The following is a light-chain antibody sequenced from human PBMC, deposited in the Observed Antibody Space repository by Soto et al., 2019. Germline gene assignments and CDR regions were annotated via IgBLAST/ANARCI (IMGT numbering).Light chain of an antibody. J-gene: IGLJ1*01. CDR1: NXGVGGYNC. Sequence: QSVLTQPASVSGSPGQTVTICCAGTNXGVGGYNCVSWYQHHPGKAPKLMMYEVSNRPSGVSNRFSGSKSGNTASLTISGLQAEDEADYYCSLYTTRSSLYVFGTGTKVTVL. CDR3: SLYTTRSSLYV. CDR2: EVS. V-gene: IGLV2-14*01.